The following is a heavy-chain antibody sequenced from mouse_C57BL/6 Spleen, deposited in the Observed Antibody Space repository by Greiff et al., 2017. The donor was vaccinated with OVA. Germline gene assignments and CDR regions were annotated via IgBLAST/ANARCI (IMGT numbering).Heavy chain of an antibody. J-gene: IGHJ2*01. V-gene: IGHV6-3*01. Sequence: EVKLMESGGGLVQPGGSMKLSCVASGFTFSNYWMNWVRQSPEKGLEWVAQIRLKSDNYATHYAESVKGRFTISRDDSKSSVYLQMNNLRAEDTGIYYCTVWLLPFDYWGQGTTLTVSS. CDR3: TVWLLPFDY. CDR2: IRLKSDNYAT. CDR1: GFTFSNYW. D-gene: IGHD2-3*01.